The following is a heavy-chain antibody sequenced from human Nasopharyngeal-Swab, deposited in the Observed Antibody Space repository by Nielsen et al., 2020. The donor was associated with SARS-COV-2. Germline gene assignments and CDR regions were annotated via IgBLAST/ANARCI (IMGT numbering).Heavy chain of an antibody. CDR3: ARDLGGGYCTTTNCPGS. V-gene: IGHV3-30*03. CDR2: IAHDASNE. D-gene: IGHD2-2*01. CDR1: GFTFSSFG. Sequence: GESLKISCAASGFTFSSFGMHWVRQAPGKGLEWVAFIAHDASNEYYGDSVKGRFSISRDSSKNTLYLQMNNVRAEDTAVYYCARDLGGGYCTTTNCPGSWGQGTLVTVSS. J-gene: IGHJ1*01.